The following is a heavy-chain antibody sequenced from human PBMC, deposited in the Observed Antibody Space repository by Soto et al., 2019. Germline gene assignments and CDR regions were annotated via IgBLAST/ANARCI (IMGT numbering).Heavy chain of an antibody. Sequence: QVQLVESGGSVVQPGRSLRLSCEASGFTFTSYAMHWVRQAPGKGLEWVAVRSYDGINEYYADSVKGRFTISRDNSKNTLFRQMSSLRVEDTAVYYCARDRLRLGELSLIGYFDYWGQGTLVTVSS. CDR2: RSYDGINE. D-gene: IGHD3-16*02. V-gene: IGHV3-30*15. J-gene: IGHJ4*02. CDR1: GFTFTSYA. CDR3: ARDRLRLGELSLIGYFDY.